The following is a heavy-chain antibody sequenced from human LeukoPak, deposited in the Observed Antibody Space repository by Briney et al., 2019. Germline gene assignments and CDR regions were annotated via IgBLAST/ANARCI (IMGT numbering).Heavy chain of an antibody. Sequence: PGGSLRLPCAVSGITLSNYGMSWVRQTPRKGLEWVAGISGSGGSTSYADSVKGRFTISRDNPKNTLYLEMNSLRAEDTAVYFCAKRGVVIRVILVGFHKEAYYFDSWGQGALVTVSS. D-gene: IGHD3-22*01. CDR3: AKRGVVIRVILVGFHKEAYYFDS. CDR2: ISGSGGST. J-gene: IGHJ4*02. CDR1: GITLSNYG. V-gene: IGHV3-23*01.